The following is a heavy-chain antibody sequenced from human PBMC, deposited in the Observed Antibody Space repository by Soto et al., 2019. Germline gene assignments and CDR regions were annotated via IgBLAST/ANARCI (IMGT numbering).Heavy chain of an antibody. V-gene: IGHV4-4*02. CDR2: IYHSGNT. D-gene: IGHD1-26*01. CDR1: GGSISSSNW. J-gene: IGHJ5*02. CDR3: ATLPPRVVASLLPIPT. Sequence: VQLRQSGPGLVKPSGTLSLTCAVSGGSISSSNWWTWVRQAPGKGLEWIGEIYHSGNTYYNPSLKGRATITVDKSNNQFSRKLNSVTAADTAVYYCATLPPRVVASLLPIPTWGQGTLVTVSS.